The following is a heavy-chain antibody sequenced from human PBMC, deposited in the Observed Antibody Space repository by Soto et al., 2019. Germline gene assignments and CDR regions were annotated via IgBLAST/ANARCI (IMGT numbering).Heavy chain of an antibody. J-gene: IGHJ4*02. D-gene: IGHD4-4*01. CDR2: IYYSGST. Sequence: SETLSLTCAVYGGSFIGYYCIFIRHHPLKGLEWIVYIYYSGSTYYNPSLKSRVTISVDTSKNQFSLKLSSVTAADTAVYYCARTAQDVTTRFSFDYWGQGTLVTVSS. CDR1: GGSFIGYY. CDR3: ARTAQDVTTRFSFDY. V-gene: IGHV4-31*11.